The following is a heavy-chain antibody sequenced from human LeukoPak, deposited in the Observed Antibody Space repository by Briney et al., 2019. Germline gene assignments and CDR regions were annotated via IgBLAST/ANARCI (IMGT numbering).Heavy chain of an antibody. CDR3: ARDRFPTYYYDSSGYTDAFDI. V-gene: IGHV3-21*01. J-gene: IGHJ3*02. CDR2: ISSSSSYI. Sequence: GGSLRLSCAASGFTFSSYSINWVRQAPGKGLEWVSSISSSSSYIYYADSVKGRFTISRDNAKNSLYLQMNSLRAEDTAVYYCARDRFPTYYYDSSGYTDAFDIWGQGTMVTVSS. D-gene: IGHD3-22*01. CDR1: GFTFSSYS.